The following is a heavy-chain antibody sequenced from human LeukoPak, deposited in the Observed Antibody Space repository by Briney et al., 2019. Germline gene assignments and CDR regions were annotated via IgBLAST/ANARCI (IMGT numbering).Heavy chain of an antibody. D-gene: IGHD4-17*01. CDR2: ISSSGSTI. V-gene: IGHV3-11*01. J-gene: IGHJ4*02. CDR3: ARDDYASDYFDY. Sequence: GGSLRLSCAASGFTFSDYYMSWIRQAPGKGLERVSYISSSGSTIYYADSVKGRFTISRDNAKNSLYLQMNSLRAEDTAVYYCARDDYASDYFDYWGQGTLVTVSS. CDR1: GFTFSDYY.